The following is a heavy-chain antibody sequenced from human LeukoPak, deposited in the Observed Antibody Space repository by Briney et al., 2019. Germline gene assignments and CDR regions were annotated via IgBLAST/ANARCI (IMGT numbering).Heavy chain of an antibody. V-gene: IGHV3-21*01. Sequence: GGSMRLSRAASGFTFSSYSMNWVRQAPGKGLEWDSSISTTSDYIFYADSLKGRLTISRDNAKNSMYLQTNSLRADDTAVYYCARGGIYSQGFDYWCQGTLVAVAS. CDR3: ARGGIYSQGFDY. J-gene: IGHJ4*02. CDR2: ISTTSDYI. D-gene: IGHD6-13*01. CDR1: GFTFSSYS.